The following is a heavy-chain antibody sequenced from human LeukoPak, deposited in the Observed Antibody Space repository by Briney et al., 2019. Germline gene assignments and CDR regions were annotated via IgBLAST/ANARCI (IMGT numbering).Heavy chain of an antibody. CDR1: GYSISSGYY. CDR3: AGLQLRYDFWSGYYRDNWFDP. J-gene: IGHJ5*02. Sequence: PSETLSLTCAVSGYSISSGYYWGWIRQPPGKGLEWIGSIYHSGSTYYNPFLKSRVTISVDTSKNQFSLKLSSVTAADTAVYYCAGLQLRYDFWSGYYRDNWFDPWGQGTLVTVSS. D-gene: IGHD3-3*01. V-gene: IGHV4-38-2*01. CDR2: IYHSGST.